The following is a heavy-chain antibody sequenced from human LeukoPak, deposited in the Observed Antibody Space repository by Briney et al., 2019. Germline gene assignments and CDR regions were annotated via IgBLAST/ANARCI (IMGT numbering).Heavy chain of an antibody. D-gene: IGHD4-17*01. Sequence: GGSLRFSCAASGFSVSSKYMTWVRQAPGKGLEWVSVIYSGGSIYYADSLKGRFTISRDNSKNTLYLQMNSLRVEDTAVYYCATDSNNNGDYEAWGQGTLVTVSS. J-gene: IGHJ5*02. V-gene: IGHV3-66*02. CDR2: IYSGGSI. CDR1: GFSVSSKY. CDR3: ATDSNNNGDYEA.